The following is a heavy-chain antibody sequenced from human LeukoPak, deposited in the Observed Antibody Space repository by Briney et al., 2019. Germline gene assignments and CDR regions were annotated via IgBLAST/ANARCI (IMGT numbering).Heavy chain of an antibody. CDR2: INGGNGNT. J-gene: IGHJ4*02. CDR3: ARLPDYGDYGGDFDY. Sequence: ASVKVSCKASGYSFTTYGMHWVRQAPGQRLEWVGWINGGNGNTKYSEKFHGRVTFNRDTSASTAYMELSSLRSEDTAVYYCARLPDYGDYGGDFDYWGQGTLVTVSS. CDR1: GYSFTTYG. V-gene: IGHV1-3*01. D-gene: IGHD4-17*01.